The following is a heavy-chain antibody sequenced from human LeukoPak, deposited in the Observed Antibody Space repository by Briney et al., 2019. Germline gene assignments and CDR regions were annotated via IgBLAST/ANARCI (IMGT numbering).Heavy chain of an antibody. J-gene: IGHJ4*02. CDR2: ISYDGSNK. CDR1: GFTFSSYG. CDR3: ARGDLGIRDY. D-gene: IGHD2-21*02. V-gene: IGHV3-30*03. Sequence: GRSLRLSCAASGFTFSSYGMHWVRQAPGKGLEWVAVISYDGSNKYYADSVKGRFTISRDNSKNTLYLQMNSLRAEDTAVYYCARGDLGIRDYWGQGTLVTVSS.